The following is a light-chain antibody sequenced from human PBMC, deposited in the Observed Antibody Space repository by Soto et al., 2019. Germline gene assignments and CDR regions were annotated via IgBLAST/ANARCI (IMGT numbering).Light chain of an antibody. CDR1: QDISNY. V-gene: IGKV1-33*01. CDR3: QQYDNLPLT. J-gene: IGKJ4*01. CDR2: DAS. Sequence: DTQMTQSPSPLCASVGAKVTITFQASQDISNYLNWYQQKPGKAPKLLIYDASNLETGVPSRFSGSGSGTDFTFTISSLQPEDIATYYCQQYDNLPLTFGGGTKVDIK.